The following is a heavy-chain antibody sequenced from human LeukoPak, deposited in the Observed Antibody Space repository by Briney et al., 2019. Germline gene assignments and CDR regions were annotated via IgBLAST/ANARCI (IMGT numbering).Heavy chain of an antibody. CDR3: AREPPGGGFDY. CDR1: GFTFSVAA. Sequence: GGSLRLSCAASGFTFSVAAMTWVRQAPGKGLEWVSLIGASGESTYYADSVKGRFTISRDNSKNTLSLHMNSLRAEDTAVYYCAREPPGGGFDYWGQGTLVTVSS. D-gene: IGHD3-16*01. CDR2: IGASGEST. J-gene: IGHJ4*02. V-gene: IGHV3-23*01.